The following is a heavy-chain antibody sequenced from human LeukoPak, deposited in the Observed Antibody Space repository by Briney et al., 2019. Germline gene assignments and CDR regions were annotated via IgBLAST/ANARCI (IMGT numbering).Heavy chain of an antibody. CDR2: IIPIFGTA. V-gene: IGHV1-69*13. D-gene: IGHD3-22*01. Sequence: SSVKVSCKASVGTFSSYALSWVRQPPGQGREWVGGIIPIFGTAHYAQKFQGRVKITADESTSTAYMELSSLRSEDTAVYYCARGHDSSGYYLDFDYWGQGTLVTVS. CDR1: VGTFSSYA. CDR3: ARGHDSSGYYLDFDY. J-gene: IGHJ4*02.